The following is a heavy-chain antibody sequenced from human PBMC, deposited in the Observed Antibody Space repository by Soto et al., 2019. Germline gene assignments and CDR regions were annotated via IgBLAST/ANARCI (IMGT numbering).Heavy chain of an antibody. Sequence: SETLSLTCTVSGGSISSGGYYWSWIRQHPGKGLEWIGYIYYSGSTYYNPSLKSRVTISVDTSKNQFSLKLSSATAADTAVYYCARAVLDYYDSSGYFDYWGQGTLVTVSS. D-gene: IGHD3-22*01. CDR3: ARAVLDYYDSSGYFDY. CDR1: GGSISSGGYY. J-gene: IGHJ4*02. V-gene: IGHV4-31*03. CDR2: IYYSGST.